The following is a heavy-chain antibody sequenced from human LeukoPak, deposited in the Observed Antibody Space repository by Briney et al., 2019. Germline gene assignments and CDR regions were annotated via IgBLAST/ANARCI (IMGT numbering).Heavy chain of an antibody. CDR1: GGTFSSYA. J-gene: IGHJ4*02. V-gene: IGHV1-69*05. CDR3: ARDLDWGTGTITPSGY. D-gene: IGHD1-7*01. CDR2: IIPIFGTA. Sequence: ASVKVSCKASGGTFSSYAISWVRQAPGQGLEWMGGIIPIFGTANYAQKFQGRVTITTDESTSTAYMELSSLRSEDTAVYYCARDLDWGTGTITPSGYWGQGTLVTVSS.